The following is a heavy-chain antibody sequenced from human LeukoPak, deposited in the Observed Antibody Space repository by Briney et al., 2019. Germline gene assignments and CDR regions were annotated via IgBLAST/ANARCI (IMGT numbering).Heavy chain of an antibody. Sequence: SETLSLTCTVSGGSISSYYWSWIRQPPGKGLEWIGYIAYSGSTNYNPSLKSRVTISVDMSRNQFYLKLSSVTAAVTAVYYCARRNYGDYDHYFDYWGQGTLVTVSS. CDR2: IAYSGST. CDR1: GGSISSYY. J-gene: IGHJ4*02. V-gene: IGHV4-59*08. CDR3: ARRNYGDYDHYFDY. D-gene: IGHD4-17*01.